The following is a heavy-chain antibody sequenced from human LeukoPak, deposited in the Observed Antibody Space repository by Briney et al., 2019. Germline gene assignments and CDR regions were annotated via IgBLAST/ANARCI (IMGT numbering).Heavy chain of an antibody. V-gene: IGHV3-53*04. D-gene: IGHD5-24*01. Sequence: GGSLRLSCAASGFTVSSNYMSWVRQAPGKGLEWVSVIYSGGSTYYAGSVKGRFTISRHNSKNTLYLQMNSLRAEDTAVYYCARETDDSYYYGMDVWGQGTTATVSS. CDR3: ARETDDSYYYGMDV. J-gene: IGHJ6*02. CDR2: IYSGGST. CDR1: GFTVSSNY.